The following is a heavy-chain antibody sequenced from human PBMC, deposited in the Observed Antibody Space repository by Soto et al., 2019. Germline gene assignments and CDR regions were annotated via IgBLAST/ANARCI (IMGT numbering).Heavy chain of an antibody. CDR2: INPSGGST. D-gene: IGHD4-4*01. CDR1: GYTFTSYY. V-gene: IGHV1-46*01. CDR3: AAMTTVTMVDY. J-gene: IGHJ4*01. Sequence: ASVKVSCKASGYTFTSYYMHWVRQAPGQGLEWMGIINPSGGSTSYAQKFQGRVTMTRDTSTSTVYMELSSLRSEDTAVYYCAAMTTVTMVDYWGHGTLVTVSS.